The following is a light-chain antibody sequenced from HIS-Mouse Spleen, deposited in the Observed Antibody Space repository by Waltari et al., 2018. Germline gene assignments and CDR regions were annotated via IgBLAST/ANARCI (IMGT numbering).Light chain of an antibody. CDR2: AAS. CDR1: QGISSY. V-gene: IGKV1-8*01. J-gene: IGKJ1*01. CDR3: QPYYSYPPT. Sequence: AIRTTHSPSSFSASTGYRVTVTCRACQGISSYLSWFQQKPGKAPNLLLYAASTLQNGVPSRFSGSGSGTDFPLTISCLQSEDFATYFCQPYYSYPPTFGQGTKVEIK.